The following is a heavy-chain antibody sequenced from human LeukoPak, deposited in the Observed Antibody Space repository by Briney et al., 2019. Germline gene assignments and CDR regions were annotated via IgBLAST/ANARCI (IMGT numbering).Heavy chain of an antibody. CDR3: ARRGFGEFFDY. CDR2: IYTSGST. J-gene: IGHJ4*02. D-gene: IGHD3-10*01. V-gene: IGHV4-61*02. Sequence: PSETLSLTCTVSGGSISSGSYYWSWIRQPAGKGLEWIGRIYTSGSTNYNPSLKSRVTISVDTSKNQFSLKLSSVTAADTAVYYCARRGFGEFFDYWGQGTLVTVSS. CDR1: GGSISSGSYY.